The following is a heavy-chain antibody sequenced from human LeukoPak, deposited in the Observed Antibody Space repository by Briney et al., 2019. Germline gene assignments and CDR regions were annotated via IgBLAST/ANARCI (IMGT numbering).Heavy chain of an antibody. J-gene: IGHJ4*02. Sequence: PGGSLRLSCAASGFSFSSFFMNWVRLTPGRELEWVACISQDGSETFYMGSVRGRFTISRDNTKNSLFLHMNSLRAEDTAVYFCVRDLGHSRHYFEYWGQGALVTVSS. CDR3: VRDLGHSRHYFEY. CDR2: ISQDGSET. D-gene: IGHD7-27*01. CDR1: GFSFSSFF. V-gene: IGHV3-7*01.